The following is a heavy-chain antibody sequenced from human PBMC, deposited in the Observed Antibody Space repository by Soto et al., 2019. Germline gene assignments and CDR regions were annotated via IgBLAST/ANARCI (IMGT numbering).Heavy chain of an antibody. CDR2: IVVGSGNT. CDR1: GFTFTSSA. CDR3: AADRGYCTNGVCYGYYYYGMDV. D-gene: IGHD2-8*01. Sequence: SVKVSCKASGFTFTSSAVQWVRQARGQRLEWIGWIVVGSGNTNYAQKFQERVTITRDMSTSTAYMELSSLRSEDTAVYYCAADRGYCTNGVCYGYYYYGMDVWGKGTTVTVSS. V-gene: IGHV1-58*01. J-gene: IGHJ6*04.